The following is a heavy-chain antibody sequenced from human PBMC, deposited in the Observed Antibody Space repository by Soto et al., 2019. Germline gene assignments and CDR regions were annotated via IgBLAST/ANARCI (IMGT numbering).Heavy chain of an antibody. J-gene: IGHJ6*02. Sequence: SVKVSCKASGGTFSSYAISWVRQAPGQGLEWMGGIIPIFGTANYAQKFQGRVTITADESTSTAYMELSSLRSEDTAVYYCARGSQSITIFGVVIRAPNYYYYGMDVWGQGTTVTVSS. CDR3: ARGSQSITIFGVVIRAPNYYYYGMDV. D-gene: IGHD3-3*01. CDR1: GGTFSSYA. CDR2: IIPIFGTA. V-gene: IGHV1-69*13.